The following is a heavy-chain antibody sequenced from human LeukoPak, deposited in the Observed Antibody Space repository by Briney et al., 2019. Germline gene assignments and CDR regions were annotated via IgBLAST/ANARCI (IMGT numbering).Heavy chain of an antibody. D-gene: IGHD3-10*01. J-gene: IGHJ4*02. CDR3: ARGDYGSGSYVVDY. V-gene: IGHV4-30-2*01. Sequence: PSQTLSLTCAVSGGSISSGGYSWSWIRQPPGKGLEWIRYIYHSGSTYYNPSLKSRVTISVDRSKNQFSLKLSSVTAADTAVYYCARGDYGSGSYVVDYWGQGTLVTVSS. CDR2: IYHSGST. CDR1: GGSISSGGYS.